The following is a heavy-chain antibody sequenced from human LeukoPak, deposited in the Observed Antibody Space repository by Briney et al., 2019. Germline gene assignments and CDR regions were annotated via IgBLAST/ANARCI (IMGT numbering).Heavy chain of an antibody. CDR2: ISYDGSSK. J-gene: IGHJ6*02. D-gene: IGHD3-10*01. Sequence: GGSLRLSCAASGFTFSNYWMSWVRQAPGKGLEWVALISYDGSSKYYADSVKGRIIISRDNSKNIMNLQMNSLRTEDTAVYYCARQYYYGSGNGLDVWGQGTTVTVSS. V-gene: IGHV3-30*03. CDR1: GFTFSNYW. CDR3: ARQYYYGSGNGLDV.